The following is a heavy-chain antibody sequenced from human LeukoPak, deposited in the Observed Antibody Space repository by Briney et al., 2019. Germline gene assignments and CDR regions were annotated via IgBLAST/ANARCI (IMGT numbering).Heavy chain of an antibody. CDR2: IYPGDSET. V-gene: IGHV5-51*01. D-gene: IGHD3-9*01. CDR3: ARQGDILTGYYQSDY. CDR1: GYTFTTYW. Sequence: GESLKISCKGSGYTFTTYWIGWVRQMPGKGLEWVGIIYPGDSETRYSPSFQGQVIISADKSISTAYLQWSSLQASDTAMYYCARQGDILTGYYQSDYWGQGTLVTVSS. J-gene: IGHJ4*02.